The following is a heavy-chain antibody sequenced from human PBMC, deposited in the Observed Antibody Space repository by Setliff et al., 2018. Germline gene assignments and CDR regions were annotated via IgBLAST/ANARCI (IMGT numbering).Heavy chain of an antibody. V-gene: IGHV5-51*01. D-gene: IGHD2-15*01. CDR2: IFPGNSDT. Sequence: GESLKISCKGSGYSFSSYWIGWVRQMPGKGLEWMGIIFPGNSDTRYSPSFQGQVTISADKSISTAYLQWSSLKASDTAMYYCARAVGYCSGGSCYKGDDYWGQGTLVTVSS. CDR1: GYSFSSYW. CDR3: ARAVGYCSGGSCYKGDDY. J-gene: IGHJ4*02.